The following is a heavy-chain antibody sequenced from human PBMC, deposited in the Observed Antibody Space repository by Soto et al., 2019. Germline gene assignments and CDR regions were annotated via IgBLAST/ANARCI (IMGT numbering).Heavy chain of an antibody. CDR3: AKDTLYPVVSYFYYGLDV. CDR1: GFVFADYG. V-gene: IGHV3-30*18. D-gene: IGHD2-8*01. CDR2: ISFDGTNK. J-gene: IGHJ6*02. Sequence: GGSLRLSCAASGFVFADYGVHWVRQAPGKGLEWVAVISFDGTNKFYADSVKGRITISRDNSNNTLYLQMSSLRTEDTAVYYCAKDTLYPVVSYFYYGLDVWGQGTTVTVSS.